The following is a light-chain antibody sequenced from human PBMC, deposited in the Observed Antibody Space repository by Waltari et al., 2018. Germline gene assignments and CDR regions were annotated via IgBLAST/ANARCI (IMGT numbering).Light chain of an antibody. J-gene: IGKJ1*01. CDR2: GAS. CDR1: QNIRTY. V-gene: IGKV1-39*01. Sequence: DIQMTQSPSSLSASIVDTITVTCRASQNIRTYLNWYQQKPAKAPKLLIFGASSLPRGVPSRFTGSASGTEFTLTITNLQPDDFATYFCQQSFSSPWTFGQGTTV. CDR3: QQSFSSPWT.